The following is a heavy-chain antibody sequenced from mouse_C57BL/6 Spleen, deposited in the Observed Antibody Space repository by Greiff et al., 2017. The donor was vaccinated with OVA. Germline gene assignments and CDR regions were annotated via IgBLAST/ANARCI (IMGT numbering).Heavy chain of an antibody. J-gene: IGHJ2*01. D-gene: IGHD1-1*01. Sequence: QVQLQQSGAELVQSGASVKLSCKASGYTFTSYWMHWVKQRPGRGLEWIGRIDPNSGGTKYNEKCQRKATLTVDKPSSTAYMQLSSLTSEDSAVYYCARGTTVVAKYFDYWDEGTTLTVSS. CDR2: IDPNSGGT. CDR1: GYTFTSYW. V-gene: IGHV1-72*01. CDR3: ARGTTVVAKYFDY.